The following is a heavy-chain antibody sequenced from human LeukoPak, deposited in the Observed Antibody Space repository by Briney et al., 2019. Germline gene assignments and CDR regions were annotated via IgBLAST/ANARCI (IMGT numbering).Heavy chain of an antibody. CDR2: IWYDGGNK. D-gene: IGHD3-10*01. CDR1: GFTFSSYG. J-gene: IGHJ4*02. V-gene: IGHV3-33*06. CDR3: AKWQYYVSGDDY. Sequence: GRSLRLSCAASGFTFSSYGMHWVRQAPGKGLEWVAVIWYDGGNKYYADSVKGRFTISRDNSKTTLFLQMHSLRAEDTAIYYCAKWQYYVSGDDYWGQGILVTVSS.